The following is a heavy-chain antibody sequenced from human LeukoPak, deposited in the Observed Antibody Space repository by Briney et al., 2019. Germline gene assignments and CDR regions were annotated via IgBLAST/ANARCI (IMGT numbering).Heavy chain of an antibody. CDR1: GFTFSSYA. D-gene: IGHD3-22*01. CDR3: ARDVSDYYDSSGYYYYYYGMDV. J-gene: IGHJ6*02. CDR2: ISSSGSTI. Sequence: GGSLRLSCAASGFTFSSYAMHWVPQAPGKGLEWVSYISSSGSTIYYADSVKGRFTISRDNAKNSLYLQMNSLRAEDTAVYYCARDVSDYYDSSGYYYYYYGMDVWGQGTTVTVSS. V-gene: IGHV3-48*04.